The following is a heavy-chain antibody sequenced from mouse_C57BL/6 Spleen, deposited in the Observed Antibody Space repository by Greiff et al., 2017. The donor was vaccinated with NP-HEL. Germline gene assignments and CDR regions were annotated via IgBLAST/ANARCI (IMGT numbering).Heavy chain of an antibody. V-gene: IGHV1-66*01. D-gene: IGHD2-4*01. CDR3: ARSLYDYDGVFDY. CDR1: GYSFTSYY. Sequence: VQLQQSGPELVKPGASVKISCKASGYSFTSYYIHWVKQRPGQGLEWIGWIYPGSGNTKYNEKFKGKATLTADTSSSTAYMQLSSLTSEDSAVYYCARSLYDYDGVFDYWGQGTTLTVSS. CDR2: IYPGSGNT. J-gene: IGHJ2*01.